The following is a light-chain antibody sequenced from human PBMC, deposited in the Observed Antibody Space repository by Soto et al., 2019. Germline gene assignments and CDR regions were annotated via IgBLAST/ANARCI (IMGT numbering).Light chain of an antibody. V-gene: IGKV3D-11*01. CDR3: QQRSNLPWT. CDR2: LTS. Sequence: TQSPATLSSFPGDRVTLSCRASQAVNTRLAWYQHKPGQAPRLLIYLTSNRAAGIPARFSGSGSGTDYTLTVSSLEPEDFAVYYCQQRSNLPWTFGQGTKVDIK. CDR1: QAVNTR. J-gene: IGKJ1*01.